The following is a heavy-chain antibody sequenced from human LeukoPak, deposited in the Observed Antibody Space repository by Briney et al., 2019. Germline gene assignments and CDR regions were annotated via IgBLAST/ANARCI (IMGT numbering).Heavy chain of an antibody. D-gene: IGHD3-10*01. CDR2: ISSNGGST. CDR1: GFTFSSYA. CDR3: AKSESKPKLLWFGELLQYGMDV. V-gene: IGHV3-64*01. J-gene: IGHJ6*02. Sequence: GGSLRLSCAASGFTFSSYAMHWVRQAPGKGLEYVSAISSNGGSTYYANSVKGRFTISRDNSKNTLYLQMGSLRAEDMAVYYCAKSESKPKLLWFGELLQYGMDVWGQGTTVTVSS.